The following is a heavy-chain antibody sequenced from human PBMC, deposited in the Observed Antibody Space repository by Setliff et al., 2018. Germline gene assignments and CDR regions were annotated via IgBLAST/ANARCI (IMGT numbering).Heavy chain of an antibody. D-gene: IGHD3-16*02. CDR2: ISGGSGRT. CDR3: GRYDS. Sequence: PGGSLRLSCAASGFTFSTYAMSWVRQAPGKGLEWVSAISGGSGRTYYVATVKGRFTISRDDSKNTLYLQMNSLRAEDTGIYYCGRYDSWGQGTLVTVSS. J-gene: IGHJ4*02. CDR1: GFTFSTYA. V-gene: IGHV3-23*01.